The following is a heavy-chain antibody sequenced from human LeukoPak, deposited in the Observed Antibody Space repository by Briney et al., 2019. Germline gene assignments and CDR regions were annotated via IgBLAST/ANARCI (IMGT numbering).Heavy chain of an antibody. Sequence: SETLSLTCTVSGGSISSYYWSWIRQPPGKGLEWIGYIYYSGSTNYNPSLKSRVTISVDTSKNQFSLKLSSVTAADTAVYYCAREGTGYTWAFDYWGQGTLVTVSS. CDR3: AREGTGYTWAFDY. J-gene: IGHJ4*02. CDR1: GGSISSYY. V-gene: IGHV4-59*01. CDR2: IYYSGST. D-gene: IGHD5-18*01.